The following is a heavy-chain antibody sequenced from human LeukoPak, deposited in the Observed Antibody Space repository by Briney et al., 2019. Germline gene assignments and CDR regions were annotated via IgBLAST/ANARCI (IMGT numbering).Heavy chain of an antibody. CDR1: GFTFSSYA. J-gene: IGHJ6*03. CDR3: ARDGAITIFGVDYYYYMDV. D-gene: IGHD3-3*01. CDR2: ISYDGSNK. Sequence: GGSLRLSCAASGFTFSSYAMHWVRQAPGKGLEWVAVISYDGSNKYYADSVKGRFTISRDNSKNTLYLQMNSLRAEDTAVYYCARDGAITIFGVDYYYYMDVWGKGTTVTVSS. V-gene: IGHV3-30-3*01.